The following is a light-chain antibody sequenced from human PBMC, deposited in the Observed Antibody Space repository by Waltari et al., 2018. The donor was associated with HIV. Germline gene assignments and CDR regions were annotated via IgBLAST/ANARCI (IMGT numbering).Light chain of an antibody. V-gene: IGLV1-47*01. CDR3: TAWDDSLSVWV. CDR2: RNN. CDR1: SSNIGSKY. J-gene: IGLJ3*02. Sequence: QSVLTQPPSASGTPGRRVTISCSGSSSNIGSKYVYWYQQLPGTAPKLLIYRNNQLPSGVPDRFSGSKSGTSASLAISGLRSEDEADYYCTAWDDSLSVWVFGGGTKLTVL.